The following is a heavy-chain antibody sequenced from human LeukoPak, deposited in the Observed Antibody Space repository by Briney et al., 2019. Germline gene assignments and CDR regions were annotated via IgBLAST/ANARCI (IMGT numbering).Heavy chain of an antibody. J-gene: IGHJ3*02. V-gene: IGHV1-69*13. CDR3: ARPPYCSSTSCLFDAFDI. Sequence: SVKVSCKASGGTFSSYAISWVRQAPGQGLEWMGGIIPIFGTANYARKFQGRVTITADESTSTAYTELSSLRSEDTAVYYCARPPYCSSTSCLFDAFDIWGQGTMVTVSS. D-gene: IGHD2-2*01. CDR1: GGTFSSYA. CDR2: IIPIFGTA.